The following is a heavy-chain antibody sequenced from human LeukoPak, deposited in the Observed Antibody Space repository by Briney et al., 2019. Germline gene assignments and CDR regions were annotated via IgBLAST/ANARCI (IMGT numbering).Heavy chain of an antibody. CDR1: GDSVSSTRSA. Sequence: SQTLSLTCAISGDSVSSTRSAWNWIMQSPSRGLEWLGRTYYRSKWYNDYAVSVKSRITIKPDTSKNQFSLQLNSVTPEDTAVYYCARVNSWTEEPDTGFDYWGQGSLVTVSS. D-gene: IGHD1-14*01. CDR3: ARVNSWTEEPDTGFDY. J-gene: IGHJ4*02. CDR2: TYYRSKWYN. V-gene: IGHV6-1*01.